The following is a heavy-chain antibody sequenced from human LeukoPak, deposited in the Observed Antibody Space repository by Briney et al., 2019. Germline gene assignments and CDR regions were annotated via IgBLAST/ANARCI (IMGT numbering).Heavy chain of an antibody. CDR3: AREGSAFDI. Sequence: SETLSLTCTVSGGSISAYSWNWIRQPAAKGLEWIGRIFASGSTKYNPSLKSRVTMSVETSKNQFSLKLSSVTAADTAVYYCAREGSAFDIWGQGTMVTVSS. V-gene: IGHV4-4*07. CDR2: IFASGST. J-gene: IGHJ3*02. CDR1: GGSISAYS.